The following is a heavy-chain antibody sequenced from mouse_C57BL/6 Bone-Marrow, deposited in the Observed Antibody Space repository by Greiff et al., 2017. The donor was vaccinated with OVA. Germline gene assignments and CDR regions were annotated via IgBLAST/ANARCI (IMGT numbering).Heavy chain of an antibody. CDR1: GFTFSDAW. D-gene: IGHD1-1*01. CDR3: TYYYSSSRLAY. V-gene: IGHV6-6*01. J-gene: IGHJ3*01. Sequence: EVKLVESGGGLVQPGGSMKLSCAASGFTFSDAWMDWVRQSPEKGLEWVAEIRNKANNHATYYAESVKGRFTISRDDSKSSVYLQMNSLRAEDTGSYYCTYYYSSSRLAYWGQGTLVTVSA. CDR2: IRNKANNHAT.